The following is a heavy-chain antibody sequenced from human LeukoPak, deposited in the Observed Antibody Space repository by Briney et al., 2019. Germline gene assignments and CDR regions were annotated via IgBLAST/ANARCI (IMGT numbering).Heavy chain of an antibody. CDR1: GFTFSSYG. CDR2: IWYDGSNK. V-gene: IGHV3-33*01. D-gene: IGHD3-10*01. CDR3: ARGFGELLSKWFDP. J-gene: IGHJ5*02. Sequence: HPGRSLRLSCAASGFTFSSYGMHWVRQAPGKGLEWVAVIWYDGSNKYYADSVKGRFTISRDNSKNTLYLQMNSLRAEDTAVYYCARGFGELLSKWFDPWGQGTLVTVSS.